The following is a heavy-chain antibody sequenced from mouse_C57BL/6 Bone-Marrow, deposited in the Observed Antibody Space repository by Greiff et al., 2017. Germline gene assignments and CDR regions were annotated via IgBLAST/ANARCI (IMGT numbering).Heavy chain of an antibody. CDR2: IYPGSGST. V-gene: IGHV1-55*01. CDR3: ARALCSSSYFDY. J-gene: IGHJ2*01. CDR1: GYTFTSYW. D-gene: IGHD1-1*01. Sequence: QVHVKQSGAELVKPGASVKMSCKASGYTFTSYWITWVKQRPGQGLEWIGDIYPGSGSTNYNEKFKSKATLTVDTSSSTAYMQLSSLTSEDSAVYYCARALCSSSYFDYWGQGTTLTVSS.